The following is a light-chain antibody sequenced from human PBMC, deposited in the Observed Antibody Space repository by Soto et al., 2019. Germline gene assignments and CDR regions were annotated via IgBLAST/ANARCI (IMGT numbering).Light chain of an antibody. CDR2: GAS. CDR3: QQYGSSPLT. J-gene: IGKJ4*01. CDR1: QSVSSSY. Sequence: EIVLTQSPGTLSLSPGERATLSCRASQSVSSSYLAWYQQKPGQAPRIHIYGASSMATGIPDRFSGSGAGTDFTLTISRLEPEDFAVYYCQQYGSSPLTFGGGTKVELK. V-gene: IGKV3-20*01.